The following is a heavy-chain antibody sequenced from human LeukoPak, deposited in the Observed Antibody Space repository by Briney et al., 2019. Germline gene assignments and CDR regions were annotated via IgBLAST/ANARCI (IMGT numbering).Heavy chain of an antibody. CDR1: GFIFSSYS. CDR2: ISSSSSYI. CDR3: ARDLYSYGFYAFDI. V-gene: IGHV3-21*01. Sequence: GGSLRLSCAASGFIFSSYSMNWVRQAPGKGLEWVSSISSSSSYIYYADSVKGRFTISRDNAKNSLYLQMNSLRAEDTAVYYCARDLYSYGFYAFDIWGQGTMVTVSS. J-gene: IGHJ3*02. D-gene: IGHD5-18*01.